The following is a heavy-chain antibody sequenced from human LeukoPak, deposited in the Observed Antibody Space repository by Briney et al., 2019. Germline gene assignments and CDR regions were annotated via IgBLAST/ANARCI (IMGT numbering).Heavy chain of an antibody. Sequence: GGSLRLSCAASGFTFSSYAMSWVRQAPGKGLEWVSAISGSGGSTYYADSVKGRFTISRDNSKNTLYLQMNSQRAEDTAVYYCAKTVSEVPAAMLGIYFDYWGQGTLVTVSS. V-gene: IGHV3-23*01. CDR3: AKTVSEVPAAMLGIYFDY. CDR2: ISGSGGST. CDR1: GFTFSSYA. D-gene: IGHD2-2*01. J-gene: IGHJ4*02.